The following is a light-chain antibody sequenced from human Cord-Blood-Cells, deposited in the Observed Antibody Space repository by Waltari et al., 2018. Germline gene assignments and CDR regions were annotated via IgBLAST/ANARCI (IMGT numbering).Light chain of an antibody. Sequence: TRVTQSPSSFSESTGDRVTLTCRVSQGISSYLAWYQQKPGNAPKPLIYAASTLQGGVPSRFSGSGSVTDFTLTISCLQSEDFATYYCQQYYSYPPLTFGGGTKVEIK. CDR1: QGISSY. CDR2: AAS. J-gene: IGKJ4*01. V-gene: IGKV1-8*01. CDR3: QQYYSYPPLT.